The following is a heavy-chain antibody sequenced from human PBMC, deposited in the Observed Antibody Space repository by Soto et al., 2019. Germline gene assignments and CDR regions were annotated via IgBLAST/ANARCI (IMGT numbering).Heavy chain of an antibody. CDR2: IIPIFGTA. V-gene: IGHV1-69*13. D-gene: IGHD6-19*01. Sequence: ASVKVSCKASGGTFSSYAISWVRQAPGQGLEWMGGIIPIFGTANYAQKFQGRVTITADESTSTAYMELSSLRSEDTTVYYCAREIAVAGLAPKYYYYYGMDVWGQGTTVTVSS. CDR1: GGTFSSYA. J-gene: IGHJ6*02. CDR3: AREIAVAGLAPKYYYYYGMDV.